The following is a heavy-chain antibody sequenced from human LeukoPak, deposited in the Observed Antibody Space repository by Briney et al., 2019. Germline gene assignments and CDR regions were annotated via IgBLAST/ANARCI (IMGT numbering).Heavy chain of an antibody. J-gene: IGHJ6*04. CDR1: GFTFSSYW. Sequence: GGSLRLSCAASGFTFSSYWMSWVRQAPGKGLEWVANIKQDGSEKYYVDSVKGRFTISRDNAKNSLYLQMNSLRAEDTAVYYYATRGGYYSYYYGMDVWGKGTTVTVSS. CDR2: IKQDGSEK. CDR3: ATRGGYYSYYYGMDV. V-gene: IGHV3-7*03. D-gene: IGHD3-3*01.